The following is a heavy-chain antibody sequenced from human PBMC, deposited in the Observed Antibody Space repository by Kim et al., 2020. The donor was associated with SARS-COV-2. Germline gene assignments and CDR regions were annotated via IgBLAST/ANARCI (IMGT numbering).Heavy chain of an antibody. CDR2: IKSKTDGGTT. Sequence: GGSLRLSCAASGFTFSNAWMSWVRQAPGKGLEWVGRIKSKTDGGTTDYAAPVKGRFTIPRDDSKNTLYLQMNSLKTEDTAVYYCTTDWGGIVVVPARDDAFDIWGQGTMVTVSS. J-gene: IGHJ3*02. V-gene: IGHV3-15*01. CDR3: TTDWGGIVVVPARDDAFDI. D-gene: IGHD2-2*01. CDR1: GFTFSNAW.